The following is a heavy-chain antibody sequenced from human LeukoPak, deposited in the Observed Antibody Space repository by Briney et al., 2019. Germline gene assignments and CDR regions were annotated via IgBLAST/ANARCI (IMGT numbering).Heavy chain of an antibody. J-gene: IGHJ4*02. V-gene: IGHV3-23*01. D-gene: IGHD6-6*01. CDR1: GFTFSSYA. Sequence: PGGSPRLSCAASGFTFSSYAMSWVRQAPGKGLEWVSAISGSGGSTYYADSVKGRFTISRDNSKNTLYLQMNSLRAEDTAVYYCAKAGSIAARPPIFDYWGQGTLVTVSS. CDR3: AKAGSIAARPPIFDY. CDR2: ISGSGGST.